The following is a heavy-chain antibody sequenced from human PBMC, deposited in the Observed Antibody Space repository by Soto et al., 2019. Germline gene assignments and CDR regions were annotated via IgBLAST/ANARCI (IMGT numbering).Heavy chain of an antibody. V-gene: IGHV3-66*01. CDR1: GFTVSSNY. Sequence: GGSLRLSCAASGFTVSSNYMSWGRQAPGKGLEWVSVIYSGGSTYYADSVKGRFTISRDNSKNTLYLQMNSLRAEDTAVYYCARDLTYYGSGSSPKDYYYGMDVWGQGTTVTVSS. CDR3: ARDLTYYGSGSSPKDYYYGMDV. J-gene: IGHJ6*02. CDR2: IYSGGST. D-gene: IGHD3-10*01.